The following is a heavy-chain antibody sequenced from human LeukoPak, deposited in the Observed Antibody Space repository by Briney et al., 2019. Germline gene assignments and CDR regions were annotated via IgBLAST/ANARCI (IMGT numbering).Heavy chain of an antibody. J-gene: IGHJ4*02. CDR2: INHDGSDK. Sequence: PGGSLRLSCAASGFTFSTYWMSWVRQAPGKGLEWVANINHDGSDKNYVDSVKGRFTISRDNAKNSLYLQMNSLRAEDTAVYYCARGYGADYWGQGNPGHRLL. CDR1: GFTFSTYW. V-gene: IGHV3-7*02. CDR3: ARGYGADY. D-gene: IGHD4-17*01.